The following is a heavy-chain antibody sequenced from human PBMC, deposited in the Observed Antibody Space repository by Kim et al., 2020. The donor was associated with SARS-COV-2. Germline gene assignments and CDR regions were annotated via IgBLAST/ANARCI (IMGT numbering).Heavy chain of an antibody. CDR2: INAGNGNT. CDR1: GYTFTSYA. D-gene: IGHD3-10*02. J-gene: IGHJ6*02. CDR3: ARDRRDVGGVIIVYPPGWGRLGDLDYGMDV. Sequence: ASVKVSCKASGYTFTSYAMHWVRQAPGQRLEWMGWINAGNGNTKYSQKFQGRVTITRDTSASTAYMELSSLRSEDTAVYYCARDRRDVGGVIIVYPPGWGRLGDLDYGMDVWGQGTTVTVSS. V-gene: IGHV1-3*01.